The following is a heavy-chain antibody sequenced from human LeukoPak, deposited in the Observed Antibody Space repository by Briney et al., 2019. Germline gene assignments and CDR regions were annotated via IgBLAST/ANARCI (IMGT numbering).Heavy chain of an antibody. D-gene: IGHD1-20*01. CDR3: ATESFASITGEVQFDY. J-gene: IGHJ4*02. Sequence: ASVKVSCKASGGTFSSYAISWVRQAPGQGLEWMGGIIPIFGTANYAQKFQGRVTITTDESTSTAYMELSSLRSEDTAVYYCATESFASITGEVQFDYWGQGTLVTVSS. V-gene: IGHV1-69*05. CDR2: IIPIFGTA. CDR1: GGTFSSYA.